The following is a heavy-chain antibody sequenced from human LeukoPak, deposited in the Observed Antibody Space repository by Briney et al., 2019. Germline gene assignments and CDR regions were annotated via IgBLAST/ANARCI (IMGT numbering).Heavy chain of an antibody. CDR1: GFTFSNYG. CDR2: IYYDGSSK. CDR3: AKLKVAGKYYFDY. V-gene: IGHV3-30*02. Sequence: GGSLRLSCAASGFTFSNYGIHWVRQAPGKGLEWVAFIYYDGSSKYYADSVKGRFTISRDNSKNTLYLQMNSLRAEDTAVYYCAKLKVAGKYYFDYWGQGTLVTVSS. J-gene: IGHJ4*02. D-gene: IGHD6-19*01.